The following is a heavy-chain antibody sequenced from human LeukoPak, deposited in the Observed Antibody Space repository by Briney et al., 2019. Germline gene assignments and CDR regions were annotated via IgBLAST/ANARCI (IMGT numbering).Heavy chain of an antibody. CDR3: VRDRDIAYLRADF. CDR2: ITTSGSTI. CDR1: GLTFTNHE. Sequence: PGGSLRLSCVASGLTFTNHEMNWVRQAPGKGLEWVSYITTSGSTIYYADSVKGRFTISRDNAKNSLYLQMNSLRAEDTAVYYCVRDRDIAYLRADFWGQGTLVTVSS. V-gene: IGHV3-48*03. J-gene: IGHJ4*02. D-gene: IGHD5-12*01.